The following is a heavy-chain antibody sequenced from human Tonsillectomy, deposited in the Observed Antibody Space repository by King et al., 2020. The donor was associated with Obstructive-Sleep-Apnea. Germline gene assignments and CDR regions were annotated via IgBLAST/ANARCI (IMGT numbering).Heavy chain of an antibody. J-gene: IGHJ4*02. D-gene: IGHD6-6*01. CDR2: IVVGSGNT. V-gene: IGHV1-58*01. CDR3: AADPSCCSSARGDY. CDR1: GFTFTSSA. Sequence: QLVESGPEVKKPGTSVKVSCKASGFTFTSSAVQWVRQARGQRLEWIGWIVVGSGNTNYAQKFQERVTITRDMSTSTAYMELSRLISEDTAVYYCAADPSCCSSARGDYWGQGTLVTVSS.